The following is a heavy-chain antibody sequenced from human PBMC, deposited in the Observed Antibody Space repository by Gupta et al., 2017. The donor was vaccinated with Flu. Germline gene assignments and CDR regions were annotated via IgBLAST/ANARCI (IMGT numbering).Heavy chain of an antibody. V-gene: IGHV3-23*01. CDR1: GFTFSSYA. Sequence: EVHLLESGGGLVQPGGSLRLSCAASGFTFSSYALSWFRQAPGKGLEWVLAISGSGGSTYYADSVKGRFTISRDNSKNTLYLQMNSLRAEDTAVYYCAKDGYYDSSGYFFIWGQGTMVTVSS. CDR2: ISGSGGST. CDR3: AKDGYYDSSGYFFI. D-gene: IGHD3-22*01. J-gene: IGHJ3*02.